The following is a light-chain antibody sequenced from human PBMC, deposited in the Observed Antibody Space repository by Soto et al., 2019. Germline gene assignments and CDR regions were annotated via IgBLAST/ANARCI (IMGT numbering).Light chain of an antibody. Sequence: QSALTQPASVSGSPLQSITISCTGTSSDVGGYNYVSWYQHHPGKAPKLLIYDVSNRPSGVSNRFSGSKSDNTASLTISGLQAEDEADYYCTSYTTSNTRQIVFGTGTKVTVL. V-gene: IGLV2-14*03. J-gene: IGLJ1*01. CDR2: DVS. CDR3: TSYTTSNTRQIV. CDR1: SSDVGGYNY.